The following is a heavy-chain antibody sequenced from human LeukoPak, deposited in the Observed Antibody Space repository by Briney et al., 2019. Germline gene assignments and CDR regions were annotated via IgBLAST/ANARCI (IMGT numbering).Heavy chain of an antibody. Sequence: SETLSLTCAVYGGSFSGYYWSWIRQPPGKGLEWIGEINHSGSTNYNPSLKSRVTISVDTSKNQFSLQLSSVTAADTAVYYCARGARRADSSGYYYVRSAFDYWGQGTLVTVSS. V-gene: IGHV4-34*01. D-gene: IGHD3-22*01. CDR3: ARGARRADSSGYYYVRSAFDY. CDR2: INHSGST. CDR1: GGSFSGYY. J-gene: IGHJ4*02.